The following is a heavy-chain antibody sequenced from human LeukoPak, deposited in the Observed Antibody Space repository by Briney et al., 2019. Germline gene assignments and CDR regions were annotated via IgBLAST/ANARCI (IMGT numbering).Heavy chain of an antibody. CDR3: ARFQVRVGATHYFDY. Sequence: SETLSLTCAVYGGSFSGYYWSWIRQPPGKGLEWIGEINHSGSTNYNPSLKSRVTISVDTSKNQFSLKLSSVTAADTAVYYCARFQVRVGATHYFDYWGQGTLVTVSS. CDR1: GGSFSGYY. CDR2: INHSGST. J-gene: IGHJ4*02. V-gene: IGHV4-34*01. D-gene: IGHD1-26*01.